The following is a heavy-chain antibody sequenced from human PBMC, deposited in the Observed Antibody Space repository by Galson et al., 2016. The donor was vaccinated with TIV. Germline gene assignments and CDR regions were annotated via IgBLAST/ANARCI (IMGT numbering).Heavy chain of an antibody. CDR1: GFTFNTYW. D-gene: IGHD5-12*01. V-gene: IGHV3-74*01. CDR2: INSDGSTI. J-gene: IGHJ3*02. CDR3: ARTHDIALSPFDI. Sequence: SLRLSCAASGFTFNTYWMHWVRQAPGKGLVWVSRINSDGSTISYVDSVKGRLTISRDNAKNTLYLQMNNLRAEDTALYYCARTHDIALSPFDIWGQGTMVAVSS.